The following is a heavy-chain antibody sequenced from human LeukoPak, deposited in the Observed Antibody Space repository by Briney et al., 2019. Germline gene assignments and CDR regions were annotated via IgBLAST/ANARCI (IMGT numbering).Heavy chain of an antibody. CDR2: INPDGTTT. Sequence: GGSLRLSCAASGFTFSTYWMHWVRQAPGKGLVWVSRINPDGTTTSYADSVKGRFTISRDNAKDTVYLQMNSLRAEDTAVYYCARSRYCANGVCYTGYYYMDVWGKGTTVTVSS. J-gene: IGHJ6*03. CDR3: ARSRYCANGVCYTGYYYMDV. D-gene: IGHD2-8*01. V-gene: IGHV3-74*01. CDR1: GFTFSTYW.